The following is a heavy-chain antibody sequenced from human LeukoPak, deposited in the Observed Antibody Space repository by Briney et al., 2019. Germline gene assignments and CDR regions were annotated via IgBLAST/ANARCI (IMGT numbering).Heavy chain of an antibody. V-gene: IGHV4-61*02. CDR1: GGSISSSSYY. D-gene: IGHD6-6*01. CDR2: IHTSGNT. J-gene: IGHJ4*02. CDR3: AREGSMTARPFVSIDY. Sequence: PSETLSLTCTVSGGSISSSSYYWSWIRQPAGKGLEWIGRIHTSGNTDYNPSLKSRVTMSVDTSKNQFSLKLSSVTAADTAVYYCAREGSMTARPFVSIDYWGQGTLVTISS.